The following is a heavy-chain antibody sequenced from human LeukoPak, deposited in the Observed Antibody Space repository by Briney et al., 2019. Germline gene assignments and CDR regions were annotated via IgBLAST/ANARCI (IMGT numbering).Heavy chain of an antibody. CDR2: LSSSSSYI. Sequence: GGSLRLSFAASGFPFSSYSMNWVRRAPGRGLEWVSSLSSSSSYIYYADSVKGRFTISRDNAKNSLYLQMNSLRAEDTAVYYCARDAITMIVTNPPAFDIWGQGTMVTVSS. J-gene: IGHJ3*02. CDR3: ARDAITMIVTNPPAFDI. CDR1: GFPFSSYS. D-gene: IGHD3-22*01. V-gene: IGHV3-21*01.